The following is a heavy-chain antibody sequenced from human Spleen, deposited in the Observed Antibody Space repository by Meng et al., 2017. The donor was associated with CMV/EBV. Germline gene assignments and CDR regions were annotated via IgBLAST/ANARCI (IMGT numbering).Heavy chain of an antibody. CDR3: AKGGFGVVTFFDY. D-gene: IGHD3-3*01. CDR1: GFTSGNYA. CDR2: IVPDGGST. J-gene: IGHJ4*02. Sequence: ASGFTSGNYAMNWVRQAPGKGLEWVSGIVPDGGSTYYAGSVKGRFTISRDNSKDTLYLQMSSLRAEDMAVYYCAKGGFGVVTFFDYWGQGTLVTVSS. V-gene: IGHV3-23*01.